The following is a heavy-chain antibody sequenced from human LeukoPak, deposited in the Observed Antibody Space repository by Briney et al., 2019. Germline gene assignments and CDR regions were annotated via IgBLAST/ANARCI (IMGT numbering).Heavy chain of an antibody. CDR1: GFTFSTYT. CDR3: AKDFGRNLGGPGY. D-gene: IGHD3-10*01. Sequence: PGGSLRLSCAASGFTFSTYTMAWVRQAPGGGLEWVSGISDNGGRTYYADSVKGRFAISRDDSKSTLYLQMNSPRGEDTAVYYCAKDFGRNLGGPGYWGRGTLVIVSS. CDR2: ISDNGGRT. V-gene: IGHV3-23*01. J-gene: IGHJ4*02.